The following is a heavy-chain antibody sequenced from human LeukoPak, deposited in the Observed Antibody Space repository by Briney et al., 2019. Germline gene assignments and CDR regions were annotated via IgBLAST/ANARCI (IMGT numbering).Heavy chain of an antibody. CDR3: ARETLKAARGVDY. J-gene: IGHJ4*02. Sequence: SETLSLTCTVSGGSISSGGYYWSWIRQPPGKGLEWIGYIYHSGSTYYNPSLKSRVTISVDRSKNQFSLKLSSVTAADTAVYYCARETLKAARGVDYWGQGTLVTVSS. CDR1: GGSISSGGYY. V-gene: IGHV4-30-2*01. CDR2: IYHSGST. D-gene: IGHD6-6*01.